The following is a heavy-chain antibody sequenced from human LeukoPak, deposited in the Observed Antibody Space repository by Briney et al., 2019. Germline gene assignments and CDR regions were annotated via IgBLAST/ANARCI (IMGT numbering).Heavy chain of an antibody. CDR1: GFRFTDYW. Sequence: GESLQISCEGSGFRFTDYWIAWVRQTPGKGLEWMGNIYPGDSDTRYTPSFEGHVTISADKSVNTAYIQWRSLQTSDTALYYCARFEPGSGYAYFDSWGQGTLVTVSS. CDR2: IYPGDSDT. CDR3: ARFEPGSGYAYFDS. J-gene: IGHJ4*02. D-gene: IGHD3-22*01. V-gene: IGHV5-51*01.